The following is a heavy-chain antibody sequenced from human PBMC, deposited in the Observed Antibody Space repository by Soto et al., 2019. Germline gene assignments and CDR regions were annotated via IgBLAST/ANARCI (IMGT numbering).Heavy chain of an antibody. Sequence: QVQLVQSGPEVKKPGSSVKVSCEASGGTFKKFAISWVRQAPGQGLEWMGGTLPFLGSSKYPQKFQGRVTMAADESATTTYMELTGLTSEDTAVYYCARGGKFHSEALWEASYSHGLDVWGQGTTVTVSS. V-gene: IGHV1-69*01. J-gene: IGHJ6*02. CDR3: ARGGKFHSEALWEASYSHGLDV. CDR2: TLPFLGSS. CDR1: GGTFKKFA. D-gene: IGHD1-26*01.